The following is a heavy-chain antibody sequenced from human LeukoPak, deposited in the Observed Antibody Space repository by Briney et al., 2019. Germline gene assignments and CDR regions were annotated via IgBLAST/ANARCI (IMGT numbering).Heavy chain of an antibody. CDR1: GFTFTMFS. V-gene: IGHV3-48*01. Sequence: GGSLRLSCAASGFTFTMFSMNWLRQAPGKGLEWIAFIRGRSDTTYYADSVQGRFTISRDNAEDSVYLQMNSLRVEDTAVYYCARTYDFGIGPPGDAFDSWGQGTLVTVFS. J-gene: IGHJ3*02. CDR2: IRGRSDTT. CDR3: ARTYDFGIGPPGDAFDS. D-gene: IGHD3-3*01.